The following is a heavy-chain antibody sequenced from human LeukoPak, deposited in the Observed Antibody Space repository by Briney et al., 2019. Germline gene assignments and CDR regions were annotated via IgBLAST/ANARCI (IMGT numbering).Heavy chain of an antibody. CDR2: IRSDGSDT. Sequence: GGSLRLSCAASGFTFSSYGMSWVRRAPGEGLVWVSRIRSDGSDTRYAESVKGRFTISRDNAKNTLYLQMNSLRAEDTAVYYCARDWFHAIDYWGQGTLVTVSS. CDR3: ARDWFHAIDY. D-gene: IGHD2/OR15-2a*01. J-gene: IGHJ4*02. V-gene: IGHV3-74*01. CDR1: GFTFSSYG.